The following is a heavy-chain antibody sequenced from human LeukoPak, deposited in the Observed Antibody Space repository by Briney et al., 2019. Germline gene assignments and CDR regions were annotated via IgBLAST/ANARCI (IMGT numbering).Heavy chain of an antibody. Sequence: PGRSLRLSCAASGFTFDDYAMHWVRHAPGKGLEWVSGISWNSGSIGYADSVKGRFTISRDNAKNSLYLQMNSLRAEDTAVYYCARDSVVVVAATSPEAFDIWGQGTMVTVSS. CDR3: ARDSVVVVAATSPEAFDI. V-gene: IGHV3-9*01. CDR1: GFTFDDYA. J-gene: IGHJ3*02. CDR2: ISWNSGSI. D-gene: IGHD2-15*01.